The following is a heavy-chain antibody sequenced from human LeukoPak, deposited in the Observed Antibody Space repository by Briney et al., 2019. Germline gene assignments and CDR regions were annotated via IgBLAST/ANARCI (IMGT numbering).Heavy chain of an antibody. V-gene: IGHV3-20*04. D-gene: IGHD3-3*01. CDR1: GFTFDDYG. CDR2: INWSGGST. J-gene: IGHJ4*02. CDR3: ARVEYYDFWSGIDY. Sequence: GGSLRLSCAASGFTFDDYGMSWVRQAPGKGLEWVSGINWSGGSTGYADSVKGRFTISRDNAKNSLYLQMNSLRAEDTALYYCARVEYYDFWSGIDYWGQGTLVTVSS.